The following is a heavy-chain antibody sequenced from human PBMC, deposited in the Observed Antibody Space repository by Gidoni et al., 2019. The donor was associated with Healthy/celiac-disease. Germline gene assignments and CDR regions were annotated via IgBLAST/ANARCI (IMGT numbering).Heavy chain of an antibody. V-gene: IGHV5-10-1*01. D-gene: IGHD1-1*01. J-gene: IGHJ3*02. Sequence: SPSFQGHVTISADKSISTAYLQWSSLKASDTAMYYCARQKLDDAFDIWGQGTMVTVSS. CDR3: ARQKLDDAFDI.